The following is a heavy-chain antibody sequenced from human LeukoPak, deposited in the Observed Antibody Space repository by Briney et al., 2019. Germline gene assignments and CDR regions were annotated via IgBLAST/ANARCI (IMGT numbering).Heavy chain of an antibody. CDR3: ARDGYCSGGSCYYYYYYMDV. CDR2: MYHSGSA. Sequence: PSETLSLTCAVSGYSISSGYYWAWIRQPPGKGLEWIGSMYHSGSAYYNPSLKSRVTISVDTSKNQFSLNLRSVTAADTAVYYCARDGYCSGGSCYYYYYYMDVWGKGTTVTISS. J-gene: IGHJ6*03. CDR1: GYSISSGYY. V-gene: IGHV4-38-2*02. D-gene: IGHD2-15*01.